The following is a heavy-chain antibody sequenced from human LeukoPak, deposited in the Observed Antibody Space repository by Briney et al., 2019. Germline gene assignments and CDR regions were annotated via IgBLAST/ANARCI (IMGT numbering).Heavy chain of an antibody. Sequence: GASVKVSCKASGYTFTSYYMHWVRQAPGQGLEWMGIINPSGGSTSYAQKFQGRVTMTRDTSTSTVYMELSSLRSEDTAVYYCARGLPTAAMGVDDDAFDIWGQGTMVTVSS. CDR1: GYTFTSYY. CDR2: INPSGGST. V-gene: IGHV1-46*01. CDR3: ARGLPTAAMGVDDDAFDI. J-gene: IGHJ3*02. D-gene: IGHD5-18*01.